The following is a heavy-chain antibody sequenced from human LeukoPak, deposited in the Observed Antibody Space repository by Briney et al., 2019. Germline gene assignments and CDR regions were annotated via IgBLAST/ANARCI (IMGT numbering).Heavy chain of an antibody. V-gene: IGHV4-39*07. CDR1: GGSISSSSYY. CDR2: IYYSGYT. D-gene: IGHD3-10*01. J-gene: IGHJ4*02. CDR3: ARGGGMVRGVIISTFDY. Sequence: SETLSLTCTVSGGSISSSSYYWGWIRQPPGKGLEWIGTIYYSGYTYYNPSLESRVTISVDTSKNQFSLKLSSVTAADTAVYYCARGGGMVRGVIISTFDYWGQGTLVTVSS.